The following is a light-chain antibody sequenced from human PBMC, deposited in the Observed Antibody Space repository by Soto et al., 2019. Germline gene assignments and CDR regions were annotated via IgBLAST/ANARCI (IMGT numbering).Light chain of an antibody. Sequence: IQVTQSPSSLSASVGDRLTLSCRASQSISSYLNWSQQKPVKAPKLLIYAASSLQSGVPSRFSGSGSGTDFTLTISSLQPEEFATYDCEQSESNLTGGGGTKVEIK. CDR1: QSISSY. CDR2: AAS. J-gene: IGKJ4*01. CDR3: EQSESNLT. V-gene: IGKV1-39*01.